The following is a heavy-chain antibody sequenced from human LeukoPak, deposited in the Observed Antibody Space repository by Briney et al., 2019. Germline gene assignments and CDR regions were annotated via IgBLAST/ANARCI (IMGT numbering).Heavy chain of an antibody. CDR1: GGSIASDNYF. D-gene: IGHD2-2*01. CDR2: IFYSGTT. V-gene: IGHV4-31*03. Sequence: SQTLSLTCTVSGGSIASDNYFWSWIRQHPEKGLEWIGYIFYSGTTYYNPSLKSRVTISVDTSKNQFSLKLNSVIAAGTAVYYCAREVNEPASADAFDIWGQGTMVTVSS. CDR3: AREVNEPASADAFDI. J-gene: IGHJ3*02.